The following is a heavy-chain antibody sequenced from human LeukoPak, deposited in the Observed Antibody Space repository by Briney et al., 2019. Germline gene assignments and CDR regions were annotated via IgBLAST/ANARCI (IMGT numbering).Heavy chain of an antibody. J-gene: IGHJ4*02. V-gene: IGHV3-11*03. CDR1: GFTFSDYY. Sequence: PGGSLRLSCAASGFTFSDYYMSWIRQAPGKGLEWVLYISSSSSYTNYADSVKGRFTISRDNAKNSLYLQMNSLRAEDTAVYFCAKRWPSRSFGYWGQGTLVTVSS. CDR2: ISSSSSYT. D-gene: IGHD4-23*01. CDR3: AKRWPSRSFGY.